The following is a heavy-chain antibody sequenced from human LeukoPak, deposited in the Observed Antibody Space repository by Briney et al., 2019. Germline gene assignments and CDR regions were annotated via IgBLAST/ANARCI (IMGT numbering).Heavy chain of an antibody. CDR3: ARQTYYYDSSGYTFDY. J-gene: IGHJ4*02. Sequence: ASVKVSCKASGYTFTSYYMHWVRQAPGQGLEWMGIINPSGGSTSYAQKFQGRVTMTRDTSTGTVYMELSSLRSEDTAVYYCARQTYYYDSSGYTFDYWGQGTLVTVSS. V-gene: IGHV1-46*01. CDR1: GYTFTSYY. CDR2: INPSGGST. D-gene: IGHD3-22*01.